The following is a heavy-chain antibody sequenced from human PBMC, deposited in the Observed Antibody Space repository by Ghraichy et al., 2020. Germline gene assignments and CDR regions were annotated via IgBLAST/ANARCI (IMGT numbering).Heavy chain of an antibody. CDR3: ARDRIDYGDYDEYAIFDY. J-gene: IGHJ4*02. CDR2: ISYDGSNK. Sequence: GGSLRLSCAASGFTFSSYAMHWVRQAPGKGLEWVAVISYDGSNKYYADSVKGRFTISRDNSKNTLYLQMNSLRAEDTAVYYCARDRIDYGDYDEYAIFDYWGQGTLVTVSS. CDR1: GFTFSSYA. V-gene: IGHV3-30*04. D-gene: IGHD4-17*01.